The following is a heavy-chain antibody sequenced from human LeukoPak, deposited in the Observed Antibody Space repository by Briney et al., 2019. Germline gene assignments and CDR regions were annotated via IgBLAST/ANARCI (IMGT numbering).Heavy chain of an antibody. D-gene: IGHD3-10*01. CDR1: GYTFSGHY. CDR3: ARDWELRWSQGAFDY. J-gene: IGHJ4*02. V-gene: IGHV1-2*02. Sequence: ASVKVSCKASGYTFSGHYMHWIRQAPGQGLEWMGWINAESGETKYAQKFQGRVTMTRDTPISTAYMELRGLRFDDTAVYYCARDWELRWSQGAFDYWGQGTLVTVSS. CDR2: INAESGET.